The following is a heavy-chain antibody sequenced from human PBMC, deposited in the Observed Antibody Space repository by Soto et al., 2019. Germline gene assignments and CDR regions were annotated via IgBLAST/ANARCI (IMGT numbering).Heavy chain of an antibody. CDR1: GGSISSGGYY. V-gene: IGHV4-31*03. D-gene: IGHD3-10*01. CDR3: ARGLGFGEFHFDY. J-gene: IGHJ4*02. CDR2: IYYSGST. Sequence: SETLSLTCTVSGGSISSGGYYWSWIRQHPGKGLEWIGYIYYSGSTYYNPSLKSRVTISVDTSKNQFSLKLSSVTAADTAVYYCARGLGFGEFHFDYWGQGTLVTVSS.